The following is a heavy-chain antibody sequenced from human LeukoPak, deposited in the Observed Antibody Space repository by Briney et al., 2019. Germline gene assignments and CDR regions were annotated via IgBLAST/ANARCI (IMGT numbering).Heavy chain of an antibody. Sequence: PGGSLRLSCAASGFTFDDYTMNWVRQAPGKGLEWVSLITWDGGRTSYVDSVEGRFTISRDNSKNSLYLQMNSLRTEDNTVYYCTKERNYIDSSDPLDSWGQGTLVTVSS. CDR1: GFTFDDYT. CDR3: TKERNYIDSSDPLDS. CDR2: ITWDGGRT. J-gene: IGHJ4*02. V-gene: IGHV3-43*01. D-gene: IGHD3-22*01.